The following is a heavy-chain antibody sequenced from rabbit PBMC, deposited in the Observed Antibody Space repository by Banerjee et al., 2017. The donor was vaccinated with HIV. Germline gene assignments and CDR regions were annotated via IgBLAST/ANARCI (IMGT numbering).Heavy chain of an antibody. CDR3: ARDLAGAIGWNFNL. J-gene: IGHJ4*01. V-gene: IGHV1S40*01. Sequence: QSLEESGGDLVKPGASLTLTCTASGFSFSSYYYMYWVRQAPGKGLEWIGFIDTNTGKTFYASWAKGRFTISKTSPTTVTLQMTSLTVADTATYFCARDLAGAIGWNFNLWGPGTLVTVS. CDR2: IDTNTGKT. D-gene: IGHD4-1*01. CDR1: GFSFSSYYY.